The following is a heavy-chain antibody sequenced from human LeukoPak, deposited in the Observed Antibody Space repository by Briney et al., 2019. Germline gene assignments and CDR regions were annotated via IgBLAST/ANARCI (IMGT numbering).Heavy chain of an antibody. D-gene: IGHD2-2*01. Sequence: SETLSLTCTVSGGSISSYYWSWIRQPPGKGLEWIGEINHSGSTNYNPSLKSRVTISVDTSKNQFSLKLSSVTAADTAVYYCARLPKYCSSTSCYRYFDYWGRGTLVTVSS. CDR3: ARLPKYCSSTSCYRYFDY. V-gene: IGHV4-34*01. CDR2: INHSGST. CDR1: GGSISSYY. J-gene: IGHJ4*02.